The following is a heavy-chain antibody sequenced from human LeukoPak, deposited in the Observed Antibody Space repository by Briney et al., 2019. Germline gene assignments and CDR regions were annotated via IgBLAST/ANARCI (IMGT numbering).Heavy chain of an antibody. CDR2: VYHSGST. J-gene: IGHJ4*02. V-gene: IGHV4-59*08. CDR3: ARANPNWNPPDY. Sequence: PSETLSLTCTGSGGSMTSYYWSWIRPPPGKGLEWIGYVYHSGSTSYNPSLKSRVSVSEDTSKNQFSLKVSSVTAADTAVYYCARANPNWNPPDYWGQGTLVTVSS. CDR1: GGSMTSYY. D-gene: IGHD1-1*01.